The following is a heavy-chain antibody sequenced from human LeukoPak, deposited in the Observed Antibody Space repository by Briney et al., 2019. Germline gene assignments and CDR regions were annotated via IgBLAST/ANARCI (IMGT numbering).Heavy chain of an antibody. J-gene: IGHJ6*03. CDR2: IYYSGST. Sequence: SGTLSLTCTVSGGSLSSSSYYWGWIRQPPGKGLEWIGSIYYSGSTYYNPSLKSRVTISVDTSKNQFSLKLSSVTAADTAVYYCARVWPSRSSSVGYYYYMDVWGKGTTVTVSS. V-gene: IGHV4-39*07. CDR3: ARVWPSRSSSVGYYYYMDV. D-gene: IGHD6-6*01. CDR1: GGSLSSSSYY.